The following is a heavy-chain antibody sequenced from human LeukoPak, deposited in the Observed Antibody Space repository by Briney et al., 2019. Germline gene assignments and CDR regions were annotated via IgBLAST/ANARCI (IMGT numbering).Heavy chain of an antibody. CDR2: IISKTGGGTA. CDR3: ATYSAFDI. CDR1: GFTFTNVW. Sequence: TAGGSLRLSCAASGFTFTNVWMSWVRQSPGKGLEWVGRIISKTGGGTADYAAPVKDRFTISRDDSKNTLYLQMSSLKTEDTAVYYCATYSAFDIWGQGTLVTVSS. V-gene: IGHV3-15*01. D-gene: IGHD6-13*01. J-gene: IGHJ3*02.